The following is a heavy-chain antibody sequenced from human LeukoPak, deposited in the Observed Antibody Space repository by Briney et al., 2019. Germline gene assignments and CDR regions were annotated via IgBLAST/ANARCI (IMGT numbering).Heavy chain of an antibody. CDR2: IYYSGST. V-gene: IGHV4-59*01. D-gene: IGHD3-22*01. Sequence: SETLSLTCTVSGGSISSYYWSWIRQPPGKGLEWIGYIYYSGSTNYNPSLKSRVTISVDTSKNQFSLKLSSVTAADTAVYYCARAKIYYYDSSGFDYWGQGTLVTVSS. CDR1: GGSISSYY. CDR3: ARAKIYYYDSSGFDY. J-gene: IGHJ4*02.